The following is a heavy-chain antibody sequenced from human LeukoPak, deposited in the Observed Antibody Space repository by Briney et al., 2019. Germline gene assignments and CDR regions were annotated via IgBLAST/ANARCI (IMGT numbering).Heavy chain of an antibody. CDR3: ARGTYYYEF. CDR2: MNQFGTEI. Sequence: PGGSLRLSCAASKFIFSDYYMTWVRQAPGKGPEWVAYMNQFGTEIKYLDSVKGRFTISRDNAKNSLYLWMTSLTADDTAVYYCARGTYYYEFWGQGTLVSVSS. J-gene: IGHJ4*02. V-gene: IGHV3-7*04. CDR1: KFIFSDYY. D-gene: IGHD3/OR15-3a*01.